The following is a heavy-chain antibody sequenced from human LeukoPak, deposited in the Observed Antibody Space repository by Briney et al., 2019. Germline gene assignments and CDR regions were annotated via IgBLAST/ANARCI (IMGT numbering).Heavy chain of an antibody. J-gene: IGHJ4*02. CDR3: TSGDYSDSFAYYYS. CDR1: GFTLSGSA. D-gene: IGHD3-22*01. CDR2: IRSKANSYAT. V-gene: IGHV3-73*01. Sequence: GGSLRLSCAASGFTLSGSALHWVRQASGKGLEWVGRIRSKANSYATAYAASVKGRFTISRDDSENTAYLQMNSLKTEGTAVYYCTSGDYSDSFAYYYSWGQGTLVTVSS.